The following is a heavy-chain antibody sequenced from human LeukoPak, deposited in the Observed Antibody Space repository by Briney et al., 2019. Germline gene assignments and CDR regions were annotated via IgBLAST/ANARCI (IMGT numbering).Heavy chain of an antibody. D-gene: IGHD1-26*01. CDR3: ARDLANSGSYFPDAFDL. J-gene: IGHJ3*01. CDR2: IYYSGST. CDR1: GGSIGSHY. V-gene: IGHV4-59*11. Sequence: PSETLSLTCTVSGGSIGSHYWSWIRQPPEKGLEWIGYIYYSGSTNYNPSLKSRVTISFDTSKNQFSLKLSSGTAADTAVYYCARDLANSGSYFPDAFDLWGQGTMVTVSS.